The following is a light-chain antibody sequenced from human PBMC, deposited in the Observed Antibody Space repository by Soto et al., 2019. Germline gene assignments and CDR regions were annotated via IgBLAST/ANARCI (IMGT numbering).Light chain of an antibody. CDR3: QQYGGSPWT. CDR1: QSIGGNF. V-gene: IGKV3-20*01. Sequence: EIVLTQSPGTLSLSPGEGATLSCRASQSIGGNFLAWYQQRRGQAPRLLIHGASNRATGIPDRFSGSVSGTDFTLSIARLEPEDGAVYHCQQYGGSPWTFGQGTKVEV. CDR2: GAS. J-gene: IGKJ1*01.